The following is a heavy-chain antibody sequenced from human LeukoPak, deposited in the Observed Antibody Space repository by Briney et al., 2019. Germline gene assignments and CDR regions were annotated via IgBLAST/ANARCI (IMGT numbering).Heavy chain of an antibody. V-gene: IGHV1-2*02. D-gene: IGHD6-19*01. CDR1: GYTFTDYF. CDR2: INPNSGGT. CDR3: ARAFSSGWYVIDY. Sequence: GASVKVSCKASGYTFTDYFIHWVRQAPGQGLEWMGWINPNSGGTTYAQKFQARVTMTRDTSITTAYLDLSRLRSDDTAVYYCARAFSSGWYVIDYWGQGTLITVSS. J-gene: IGHJ4*02.